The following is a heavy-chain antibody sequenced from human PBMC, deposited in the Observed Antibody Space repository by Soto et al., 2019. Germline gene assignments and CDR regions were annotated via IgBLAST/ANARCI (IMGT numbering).Heavy chain of an antibody. CDR1: GYTFTSYY. CDR2: INPSGGST. J-gene: IGHJ6*02. Sequence: ASVKVSCKASGYTFTSYYMHWVRQAPGQGLEWMGIINPSGGSTSYAQKFQGRVTMTRDTSTSTVYMELSSLRSEDTAVYYCAIGRRALRRGYSYGAYYYYYYGMDVWGQRTTVTVSS. D-gene: IGHD5-18*01. V-gene: IGHV1-46*01. CDR3: AIGRRALRRGYSYGAYYYYYYGMDV.